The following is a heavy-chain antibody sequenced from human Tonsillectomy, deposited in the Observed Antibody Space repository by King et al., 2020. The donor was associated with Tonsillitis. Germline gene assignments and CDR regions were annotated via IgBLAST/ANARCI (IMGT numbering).Heavy chain of an antibody. V-gene: IGHV3-30*01. CDR1: GFTFSSYA. Sequence: VKLVESGGGVVRPGGSLRLSCAAAGFTFSSYAMHWVRQAPGKGLEGVAVISDDGNNKYYADSVKGRFTLSRDISKNTLYLQMNSLGAEDTALYYCARGGSYSGFGDAFDIWGQGTMVTVSS. CDR3: ARGGSYSGFGDAFDI. J-gene: IGHJ3*02. D-gene: IGHD5-12*01. CDR2: ISDDGNNK.